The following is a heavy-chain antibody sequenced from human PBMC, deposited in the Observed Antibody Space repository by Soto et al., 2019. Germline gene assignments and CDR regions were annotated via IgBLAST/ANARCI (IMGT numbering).Heavy chain of an antibody. CDR2: IWYDGSDK. CDR3: ARDRRASSSWYGNFDY. J-gene: IGHJ4*02. D-gene: IGHD6-13*01. V-gene: IGHV3-33*01. Sequence: QVQLVESGGGVVQPGRSLRLSCAASGFDFSSYGRHWVRKAPAKGLEWVAIIWYDGSDKYYADSVKGRFTISRENSRNTQFLQMNSLRPEDTAVYYCARDRRASSSWYGNFDYWGQGALVTVSS. CDR1: GFDFSSYG.